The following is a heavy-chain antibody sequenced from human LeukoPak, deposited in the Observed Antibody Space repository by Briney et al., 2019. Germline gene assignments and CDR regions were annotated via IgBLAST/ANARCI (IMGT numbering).Heavy chain of an antibody. CDR3: AGQSGYYHDDAFDI. CDR1: RFTFSSYS. D-gene: IGHD3-3*01. CDR2: ISSSSSYI. J-gene: IGHJ3*02. Sequence: GGSLRLSCAASRFTFSSYSMNWVRQAPGKGLEWVSAISSSSSYIYYADSVKGRFTISRDNAKNSLYLQMNSLRAEDTAVYYCAGQSGYYHDDAFDIWGQGTMVTVSS. V-gene: IGHV3-21*01.